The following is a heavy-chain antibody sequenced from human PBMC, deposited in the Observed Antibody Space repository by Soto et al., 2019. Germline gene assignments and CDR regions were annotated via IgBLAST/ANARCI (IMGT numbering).Heavy chain of an antibody. Sequence: SETLSLTCSVSGGSISSSSYFWGWIRQPPGKGLEWIGSIYYSGSTYYNPSLKSRVTISVDTSKNQFSLKLSSVTAADTAVYYCARGREFCSSTSCLWYYYYYGMDVWGQGTTVTVSS. J-gene: IGHJ6*02. CDR2: IYYSGST. D-gene: IGHD2-2*01. V-gene: IGHV4-39*07. CDR1: GGSISSSSYF. CDR3: ARGREFCSSTSCLWYYYYYGMDV.